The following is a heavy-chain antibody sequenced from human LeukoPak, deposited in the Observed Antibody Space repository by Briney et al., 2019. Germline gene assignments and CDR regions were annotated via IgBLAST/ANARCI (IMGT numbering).Heavy chain of an antibody. D-gene: IGHD3-10*01. V-gene: IGHV4-4*07. Sequence: PSETLSLTCTFSGGSISSYYWSWIRQPAWKGLEWIGRIYTSGSTNYNPSLKSRVTMSVDTSKNQFSLKLSSVTAADTAVYYCARGPAGSYFHVPDYWGQGTLVTVSS. CDR2: IYTSGST. J-gene: IGHJ4*02. CDR1: GGSISSYY. CDR3: ARGPAGSYFHVPDY.